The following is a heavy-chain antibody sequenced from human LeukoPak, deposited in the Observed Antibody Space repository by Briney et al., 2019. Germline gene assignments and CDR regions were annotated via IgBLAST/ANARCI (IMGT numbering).Heavy chain of an antibody. V-gene: IGHV4-61*09. Sequence: SQTLSLTCTVSGGPISSASYYWSWIRQPAGKGLEWIGHIYTSGSTSYNPSLKSRVTISVDTSKNQFSLKLSSVTAADTAVYYCARGLYSSSPWGQGILVTVSS. CDR3: ARGLYSSSP. CDR2: IYTSGST. J-gene: IGHJ4*02. D-gene: IGHD6-6*01. CDR1: GGPISSASYY.